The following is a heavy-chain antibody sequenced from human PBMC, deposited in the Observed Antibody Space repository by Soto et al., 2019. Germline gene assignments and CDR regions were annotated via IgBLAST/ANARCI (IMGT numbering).Heavy chain of an antibody. CDR1: GGSISSGGYY. CDR2: IYYSGST. CDR3: ARLRYCSGGSCRGILDY. J-gene: IGHJ4*02. Sequence: QVQLQESGPGLVKPSQTLSLTCTVSGGSISSGGYYWSWIRQHPGKGLEWIGYIYYSGSTYYNPSLKSRVTISVDTSKNQFSLKLSSVTAADTAVYYCARLRYCSGGSCRGILDYWGQGTLVTVSS. D-gene: IGHD2-15*01. V-gene: IGHV4-31*03.